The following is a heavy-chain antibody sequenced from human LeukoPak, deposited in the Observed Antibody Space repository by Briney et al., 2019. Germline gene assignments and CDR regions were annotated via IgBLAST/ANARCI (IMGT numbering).Heavy chain of an antibody. CDR1: GGSFSGYY. V-gene: IGHV4-34*01. J-gene: IGHJ4*02. CDR3: ARGLSDVY. Sequence: SETLSLTCGVYGGSFSGYYWTWIRQPPGKGLEWIGEINHSGSTNYNPSFKSRVTISIDTSKNQFSLKLNSVTAADTAVYYCARGLSDVYWGQGTLVTVSS. CDR2: INHSGST.